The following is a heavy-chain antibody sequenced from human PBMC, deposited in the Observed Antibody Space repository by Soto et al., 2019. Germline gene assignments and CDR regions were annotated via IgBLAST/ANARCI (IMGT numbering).Heavy chain of an antibody. Sequence: PGGSLRLSCAASGFTFSSYWMRCVRQAPGKGPEWVANIKEEGSQQNYVDSVKGRFTISRDNAKNSLYLHMNSLRAEDRAVYYYATARYNGPWGQVRLVAVS. J-gene: IGHJ5*02. V-gene: IGHV3-7*01. CDR3: ATARYNGP. CDR1: GFTFSSYW. CDR2: IKEEGSQQ. D-gene: IGHD5-12*01.